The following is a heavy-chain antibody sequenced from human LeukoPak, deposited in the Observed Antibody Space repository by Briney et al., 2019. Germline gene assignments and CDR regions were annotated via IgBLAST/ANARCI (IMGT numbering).Heavy chain of an antibody. D-gene: IGHD2-15*01. CDR1: GFTFSSHG. V-gene: IGHV3-30*18. J-gene: IGHJ6*02. Sequence: GRSLRLSCAASGFTFSSHGMHWVRQAPGKGLEWVAVISYDGSNKYYADSVKGRFTISRDNSKNTLYLQMNSLRAEDTAVYYCAKDLSSGYCSGGSCPYYYYGMDVWGQGTTVTVSS. CDR2: ISYDGSNK. CDR3: AKDLSSGYCSGGSCPYYYYGMDV.